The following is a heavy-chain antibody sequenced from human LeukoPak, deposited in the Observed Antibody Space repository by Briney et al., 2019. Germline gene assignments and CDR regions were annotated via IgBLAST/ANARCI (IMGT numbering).Heavy chain of an antibody. CDR1: GYSISSGYY. V-gene: IGHV4-38-2*02. Sequence: PSETLSLTCTVSGYSISSGYYWGWTRQPPGKGLEWIGSIYHSGSTYYNPSLKSRVTISVDASKNQFSLKLSSVTAADTAVYYCAGSSGWFRGHFDYWGQGTLVTVSS. J-gene: IGHJ4*02. D-gene: IGHD6-19*01. CDR2: IYHSGST. CDR3: AGSSGWFRGHFDY.